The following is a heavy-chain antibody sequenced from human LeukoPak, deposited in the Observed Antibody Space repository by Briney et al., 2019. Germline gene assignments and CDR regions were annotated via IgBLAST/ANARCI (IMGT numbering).Heavy chain of an antibody. CDR2: IRSDGST. Sequence: GGSLRLSCTASGFTVSSNYMSWVRPAPGKGLEWVSVIRSDGSTNHADSVKGRFTISRDNSKNTLYLQMNNLRAEDTAMYYCAREMYSGMYNDAFDIWGQGTKVTVSS. CDR3: AREMYSGMYNDAFDI. V-gene: IGHV3-53*01. J-gene: IGHJ3*02. D-gene: IGHD1-26*01. CDR1: GFTVSSNY.